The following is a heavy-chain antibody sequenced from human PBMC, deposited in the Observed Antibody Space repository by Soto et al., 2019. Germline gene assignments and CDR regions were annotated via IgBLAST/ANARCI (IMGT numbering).Heavy chain of an antibody. D-gene: IGHD3-22*01. J-gene: IGHJ6*02. Sequence: QVQLVESGGGVVQPGRSLRLSCAASGFTFSSYGMHWVRQAPGKGLEWVAVIWYDGSNKYYADSVKGRFTISRDNSKNTLYLQMNSLRAEDTAAYYCARDGEGAVVVAPGGGMDVWGQGTTVTVSS. V-gene: IGHV3-33*01. CDR3: ARDGEGAVVVAPGGGMDV. CDR1: GFTFSSYG. CDR2: IWYDGSNK.